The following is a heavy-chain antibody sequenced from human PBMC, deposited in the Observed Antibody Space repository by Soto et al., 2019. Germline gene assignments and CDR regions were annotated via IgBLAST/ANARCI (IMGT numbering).Heavy chain of an antibody. CDR3: AREGSYSAYNFAHGIQLWSFDF. CDR2: IFSSGST. J-gene: IGHJ4*02. Sequence: SATLSLTCTVSGGSINTFYWSWVRQPAGKGLEWIGRIFSSGSTSFNPSLESRVAMSVDTSKNHFSLNLSSVTAADMAVYYCAREGSYSAYNFAHGIQLWSFDFWGQGALVTVSS. CDR1: GGSINTFY. V-gene: IGHV4-4*07. D-gene: IGHD5-12*01.